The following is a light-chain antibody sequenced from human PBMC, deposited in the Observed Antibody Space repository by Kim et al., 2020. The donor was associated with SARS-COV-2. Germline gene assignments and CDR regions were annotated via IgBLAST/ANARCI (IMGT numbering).Light chain of an antibody. J-gene: IGKJ1*01. CDR1: QSVNSN. CDR2: GAS. V-gene: IGKV3-15*01. CDR3: QQYNNGGT. Sequence: AVAPGESASLSSRASQSVNSNLAWYKQKPGQAPRLLIDGASTRATGIPARFSGSGSGTEFTLTISSLQSEDFADYYCQQYNNGGTFGQGTKVDIK.